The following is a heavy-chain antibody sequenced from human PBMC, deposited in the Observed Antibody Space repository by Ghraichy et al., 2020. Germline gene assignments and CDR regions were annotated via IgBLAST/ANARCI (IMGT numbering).Heavy chain of an antibody. CDR3: VSDGRDGYSTGFDD. D-gene: IGHD5-24*01. V-gene: IGHV3-23*01. Sequence: GGSLRLSCVASGFSFSSYTMNWVRQAPGKRLEWVSGISDNVGRTFYADSVKGRFAISRDNSKNTLYLQMNSLTAGDSAVYYCVSDGRDGYSTGFDDWGHGTPVTVSS. J-gene: IGHJ4*03. CDR1: GFSFSSYT. CDR2: ISDNVGRT.